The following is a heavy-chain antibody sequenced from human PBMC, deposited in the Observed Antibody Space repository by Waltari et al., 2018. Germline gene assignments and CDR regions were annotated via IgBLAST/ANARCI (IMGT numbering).Heavy chain of an antibody. J-gene: IGHJ4*02. CDR3: AGRRSGGSELDY. V-gene: IGHV4-38-2*01. Sequence: QVQLQESGPGLVKPSETLSLTCAVSGYSISSGYSWGWIRQPPGKGLGWIGSIYHSGSTSYNPSLKIRVTISVDTSKNQFSLKLSSVTAADTAVYYCAGRRSGGSELDYWGQGTLVTVSS. D-gene: IGHD2-15*01. CDR2: IYHSGST. CDR1: GYSISSGYS.